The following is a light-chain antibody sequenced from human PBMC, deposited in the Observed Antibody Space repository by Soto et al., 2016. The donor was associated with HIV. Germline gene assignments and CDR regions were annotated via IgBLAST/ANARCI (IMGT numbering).Light chain of an antibody. V-gene: IGKV2-30*02. CDR3: MQGTHWPWT. CDR2: KVS. J-gene: IGKJ1*01. Sequence: DVVMTQSPLSLPVTLGQPASISCRSSQSLVHSDGNTYLNWFQQRPGQSPRRLIYKVSNRDSGVPDRFSGSGSGTDFTLKISRVEAEDVGVYYCMQGTHWPWTFGQGTKVEF. CDR1: QSLVHSDGNTY.